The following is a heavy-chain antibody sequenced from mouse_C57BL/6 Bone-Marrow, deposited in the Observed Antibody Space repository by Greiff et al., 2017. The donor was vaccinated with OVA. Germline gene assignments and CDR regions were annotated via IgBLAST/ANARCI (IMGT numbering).Heavy chain of an antibody. Sequence: EVQLVESGGGLVQPKGSLKLSCAASGFSFNTYAMNWVRQAPGKGLEWVACIRSKSNNYATYYADSVKDRFTISRDDSESMLYLQMNNLKTEDTAMYYCVRDYSKRYFDVWGTGTTVTVSS. V-gene: IGHV10-1*01. J-gene: IGHJ1*03. CDR3: VRDYSKRYFDV. D-gene: IGHD2-5*01. CDR2: IRSKSNNYAT. CDR1: GFSFNTYA.